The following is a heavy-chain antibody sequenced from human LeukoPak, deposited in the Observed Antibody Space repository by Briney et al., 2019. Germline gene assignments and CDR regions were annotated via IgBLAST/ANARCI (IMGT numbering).Heavy chain of an antibody. CDR3: ARVTVRYGYYYGMDV. CDR1: GGSISSYY. CDR2: IYYSGST. J-gene: IGHJ6*02. Sequence: SETLSLTCTVSGGSISSYYWSWIRQPPGKGLEWIGYIYYSGSTYYNPSLKGRVTISVDRSKNQFSLKLSSVTAADTAVYYCARVTVRYGYYYGMDVWGQGTTVTVSS. D-gene: IGHD4-11*01. V-gene: IGHV4-59*12.